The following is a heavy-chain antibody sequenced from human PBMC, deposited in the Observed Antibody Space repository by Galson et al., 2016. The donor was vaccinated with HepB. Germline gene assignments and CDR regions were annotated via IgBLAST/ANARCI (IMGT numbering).Heavy chain of an antibody. Sequence: SLRLSCAASEFTFNNCPLHWVRQAPGKGLEWVAVLSHDGVTKFSADSVRARFTISRDKSKTTVYLQMDGLSAEDTAVYYCAREWELGGYFDYWGQGTLVTVSS. D-gene: IGHD1-26*01. V-gene: IGHV3-30-3*01. CDR3: AREWELGGYFDY. CDR1: EFTFNNCP. CDR2: LSHDGVTK. J-gene: IGHJ4*02.